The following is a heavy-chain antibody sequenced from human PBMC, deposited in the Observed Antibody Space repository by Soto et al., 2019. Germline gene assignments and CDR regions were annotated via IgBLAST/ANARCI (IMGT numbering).Heavy chain of an antibody. V-gene: IGHV3-53*01. CDR3: AIVSSDNIPWVDY. D-gene: IGHD6-19*01. J-gene: IGHJ4*02. Sequence: EVQLVESGGDLIQPGGSLRLSCAASGFTVSANYMNWVRQAPGKGLEWVSVIYSDDTTYYADSVKGRFTISRDNSKNTLYLQMDSLRAEATAVYYCAIVSSDNIPWVDYWGQGTLVTVSS. CDR1: GFTVSANY. CDR2: IYSDDTT.